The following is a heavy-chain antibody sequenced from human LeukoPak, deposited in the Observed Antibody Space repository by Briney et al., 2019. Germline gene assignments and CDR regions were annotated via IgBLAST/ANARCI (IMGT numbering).Heavy chain of an antibody. Sequence: GGSLRLSCAASGFTFSSYEMNWVRQAPGKGLEWVSYISSSGSTIYYADSVKGRFTISRDNAKNSLYLQMNSLRAEDTAVYYCASWGDIVVVVTGAFDIWGQGTMVTVSS. V-gene: IGHV3-48*03. CDR3: ASWGDIVVVVTGAFDI. D-gene: IGHD2-15*01. CDR1: GFTFSSYE. CDR2: ISSSGSTI. J-gene: IGHJ3*02.